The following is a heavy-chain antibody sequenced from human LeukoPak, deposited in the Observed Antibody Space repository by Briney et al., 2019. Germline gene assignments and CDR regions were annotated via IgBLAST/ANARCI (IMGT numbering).Heavy chain of an antibody. V-gene: IGHV4-31*03. CDR3: ARELGYDSSGYYRPFDY. J-gene: IGHJ4*02. CDR2: IYYSGST. Sequence: SETLSLTCTVSGGSISSSSYYWSWIRQHPGKGLEWIGYIYYSGSTYYNPSLKSRVTISVDTSKNQFSLKLSSVTAADTAVYYCARELGYDSSGYYRPFDYWGQGTLVTVSS. D-gene: IGHD3-22*01. CDR1: GGSISSSSYY.